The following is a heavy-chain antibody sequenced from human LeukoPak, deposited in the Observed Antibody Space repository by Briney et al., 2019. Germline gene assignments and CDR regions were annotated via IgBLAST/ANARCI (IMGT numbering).Heavy chain of an antibody. CDR2: ISYDGRNK. D-gene: IGHD5-18*01. Sequence: GRSLRLSCAASGFTFSSYGMHWVRQAPGKGLEWVAAISYDGRNKEYVDSVKGRFTISRDNSKNTLYLQMNSLRAEDTAVYKCALYRGYSHGFDYWGQGTLVTVSS. V-gene: IGHV3-30*03. CDR3: ALYRGYSHGFDY. CDR1: GFTFSSYG. J-gene: IGHJ4*02.